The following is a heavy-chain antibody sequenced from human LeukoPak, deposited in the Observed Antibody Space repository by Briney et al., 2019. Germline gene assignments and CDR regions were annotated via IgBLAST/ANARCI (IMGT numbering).Heavy chain of an antibody. V-gene: IGHV3-69-1*02. D-gene: IGHD6-19*01. CDR2: ISSGSTI. J-gene: IGHJ4*02. Sequence: GGSLRLSCAASGFTFSDHYMNWVRQAPGKGLEWVSYISSGSTIYDADSVKGRFTISRDNAKNSLYLQMNSLRAEDTAVYYCARESIAVAGAPFDYWGQGALVTVSS. CDR1: GFTFSDHY. CDR3: ARESIAVAGAPFDY.